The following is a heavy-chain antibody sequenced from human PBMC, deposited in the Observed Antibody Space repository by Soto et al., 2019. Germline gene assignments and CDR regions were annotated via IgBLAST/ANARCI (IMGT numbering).Heavy chain of an antibody. CDR1: GGSVSSGSYY. CDR3: ARDAAIVVVPAPHYYYGMDV. CDR2: IYYSGST. J-gene: IGHJ6*02. Sequence: LALTCTVSGGSVSSGSYYWSWIRQPPGKGLEWIGYIYYSGSTNHNPSLKSRVTISVDTSKNQFSLKLSSVTAADTAVYYCARDAAIVVVPAPHYYYGMDVWGQGTTVTSP. D-gene: IGHD2-2*01. V-gene: IGHV4-61*01.